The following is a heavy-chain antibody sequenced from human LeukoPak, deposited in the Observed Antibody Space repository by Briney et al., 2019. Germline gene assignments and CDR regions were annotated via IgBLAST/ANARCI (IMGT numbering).Heavy chain of an antibody. D-gene: IGHD6-13*01. J-gene: IGHJ4*02. CDR2: ISCSGGST. V-gene: IGHV3-23*01. CDR1: GCTFSNYA. Sequence: PGGSLRLSCSTSGCTFSNYAMSWIRQAPGKGLEWVSAISCSGGSTYYADSVKGRFTISRDNSKNTLYLQMNSLRAEDTAVYYCANGGRWYLYYFDYWGQGTLVTVSS. CDR3: ANGGRWYLYYFDY.